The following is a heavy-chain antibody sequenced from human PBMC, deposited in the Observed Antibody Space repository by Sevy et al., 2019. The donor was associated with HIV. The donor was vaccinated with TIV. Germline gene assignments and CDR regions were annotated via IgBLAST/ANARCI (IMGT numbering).Heavy chain of an antibody. CDR2: IWHDGSNK. CDR3: ARETDNSARWLDP. Sequence: GGSLRLSCEASGFTFSSYWMSWVRQAPGKGLEWVAFIWHDGSNKYMADSVKGRFTISRDNSKNTLFLQMNSLTVEDTAVYYCARETDNSARWLDPWGQGTLVTVSS. CDR1: GFTFSSYW. V-gene: IGHV3-33*08. D-gene: IGHD4-4*01. J-gene: IGHJ5*02.